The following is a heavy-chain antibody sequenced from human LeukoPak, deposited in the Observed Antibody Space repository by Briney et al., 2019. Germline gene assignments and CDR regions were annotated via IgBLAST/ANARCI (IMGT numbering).Heavy chain of an antibody. CDR3: ATERQEPAAYKGRNWFDP. V-gene: IGHV3-20*04. CDR2: ITWNGGTT. CDR1: GFTFDDHG. J-gene: IGHJ5*02. D-gene: IGHD2-2*01. Sequence: GGSLRLSCAASGFTFDDHGMNWVRQAPGKGLEWVSGITWNGGTTGYSDSVRGRFTISRDNAKNSLYLQMNSLRAEDTALYYCATERQEPAAYKGRNWFDPWGQGTLVTVSS.